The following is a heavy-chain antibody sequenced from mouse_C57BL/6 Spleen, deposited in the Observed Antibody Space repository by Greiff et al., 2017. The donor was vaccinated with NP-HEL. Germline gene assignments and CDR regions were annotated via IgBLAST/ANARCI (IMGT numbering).Heavy chain of an antibody. CDR1: GYTFTGYW. CDR2: IYPSDSET. Sequence: QVQLQQSGAELMKPGASVKLSCKATGYTFTGYWIEWVKQRPGHGLEWIGNIYPSDSETHYNQKFKDKATLTVDKSSSTAYMQLSSLTSEDSAVYYCARNYGSSCFDYWGQGTTLTVSS. D-gene: IGHD1-1*01. J-gene: IGHJ2*01. V-gene: IGHV1-61*01. CDR3: ARNYGSSCFDY.